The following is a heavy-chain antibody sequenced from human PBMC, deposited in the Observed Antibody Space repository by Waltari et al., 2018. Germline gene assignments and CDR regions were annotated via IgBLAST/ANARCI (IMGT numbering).Heavy chain of an antibody. V-gene: IGHV4-34*01. CDR3: ARVSTYCGGDCPS. Sequence: QVQLQQWGAGLLKPSETLSLTCAVYGGSFSGYYWSWNRQPPGKGLEWIGEINHSGSTNYNPSLKSRVTISVDTSKNQFSLKLSSVTAADTAVYYCARVSTYCGGDCPSWGQGTLVTVSS. CDR1: GGSFSGYY. D-gene: IGHD2-21*01. CDR2: INHSGST. J-gene: IGHJ4*02.